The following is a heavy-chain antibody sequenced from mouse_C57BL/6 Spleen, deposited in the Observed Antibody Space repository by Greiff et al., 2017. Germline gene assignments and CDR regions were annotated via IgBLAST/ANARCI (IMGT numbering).Heavy chain of an antibody. V-gene: IGHV1-26*01. CDR1: GYTFTDYY. CDR3: ARSDYYGSSLSY. D-gene: IGHD1-1*01. CDR2: INPNNGGT. Sequence: VQLQQSGPELVKPGASVKISCKASGYTFTDYYMNWVKQSHGKSLEWIGDINPNNGGTSYNQKFKGKATLTVDKSSSTAYMELRSLTSEDSAVYYCARSDYYGSSLSYWGQGTTLTVSS. J-gene: IGHJ2*01.